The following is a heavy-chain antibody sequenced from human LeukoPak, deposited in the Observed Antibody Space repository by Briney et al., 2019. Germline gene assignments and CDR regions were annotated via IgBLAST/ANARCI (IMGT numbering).Heavy chain of an antibody. Sequence: GGSLRLSCAASGFIFNNFAMTWVRQAPGKGLEWVSVISPTGTPFSTDSVEGRFITSRDNSQNTLFLEMNSLRAEDTALYYCAKLLRAGRTLTISLESWGQGTLVTVSS. CDR1: GFIFNNFA. D-gene: IGHD3-10*01. CDR2: ISPTGTP. V-gene: IGHV3-23*01. CDR3: AKLLRAGRTLTISLES. J-gene: IGHJ4*02.